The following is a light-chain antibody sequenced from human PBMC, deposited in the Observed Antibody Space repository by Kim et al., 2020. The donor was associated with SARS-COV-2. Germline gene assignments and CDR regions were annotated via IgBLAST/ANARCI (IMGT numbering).Light chain of an antibody. CDR2: DAS. V-gene: IGKV1-5*01. CDR3: QQYNSYSPWYT. CDR1: QSISSW. Sequence: DIQMTQSPSTLSASVGDRVTITCRASQSISSWLAWYQQKPGKAPKLLIYDASSLESGVPSRFSGSGSGTEFTLTISSLQPDDFATYYCQQYNSYSPWYTFGQGTKLEI. J-gene: IGKJ2*01.